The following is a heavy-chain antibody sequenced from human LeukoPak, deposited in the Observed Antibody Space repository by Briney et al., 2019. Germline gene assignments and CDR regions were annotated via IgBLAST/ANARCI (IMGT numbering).Heavy chain of an antibody. Sequence: GGSLRLSCAASGFTFSSYEMNWVRQAPGKGLEWISYIRGSGDTIYYADSVKGRFTISRDNAKNSLYLQMNSLRAEDTAVYYCARGYYVDYWGQGTLVTVSS. D-gene: IGHD3-3*01. J-gene: IGHJ4*02. CDR3: ARGYYVDY. CDR2: IRGSGDTI. CDR1: GFTFSSYE. V-gene: IGHV3-48*03.